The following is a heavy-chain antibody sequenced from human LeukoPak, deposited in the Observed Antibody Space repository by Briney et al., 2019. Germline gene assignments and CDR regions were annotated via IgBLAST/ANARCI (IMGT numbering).Heavy chain of an antibody. J-gene: IGHJ4*02. CDR1: GFTFSSYW. CDR2: IKQDGSEK. D-gene: IGHD4-17*01. V-gene: IGHV3-7*01. Sequence: GGSLRLSCAASGFTFSSYWMSWVRQAPVKGLEWVANIKQDGSEKYYVDSVKGRFTISRDNAKNSLYLQMNSLRAEDTAVYYCARTNYGDSLDYWGQGTLVTVSS. CDR3: ARTNYGDSLDY.